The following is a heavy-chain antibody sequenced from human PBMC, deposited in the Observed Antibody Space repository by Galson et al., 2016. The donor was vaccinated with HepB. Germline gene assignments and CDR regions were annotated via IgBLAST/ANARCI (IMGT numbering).Heavy chain of an antibody. CDR1: GYSFTGYY. CDR3: ARGFGGSSAY. J-gene: IGHJ4*02. CDR2: INPNSGGT. V-gene: IGHV1-2*02. D-gene: IGHD4-23*01. Sequence: QSGAEVKKPGESLKISCEGSGYSFTGYYMHWVRQAPGQGLEWMGWINPNSGGTNYAQKFQGRVTMTRDKSISTGYMELSGLRFDDTAVFYCARGFGGSSAYWGQGTLVTVSS.